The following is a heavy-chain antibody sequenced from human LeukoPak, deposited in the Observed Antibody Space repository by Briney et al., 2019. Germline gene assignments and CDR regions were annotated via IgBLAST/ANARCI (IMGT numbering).Heavy chain of an antibody. CDR3: AKRLKYYYGSGSYFDY. V-gene: IGHV3-23*01. Sequence: QSGGSLRLSCAASGFTFSSYAMSWVRQAPGKGLEWVSAISGSGGSTYYADSVKGRFTISRDNSKNTLYLQMNSLRAEDTAVYYSAKRLKYYYGSGSYFDYWGQGTLVTVSS. CDR2: ISGSGGST. CDR1: GFTFSSYA. D-gene: IGHD3-10*01. J-gene: IGHJ4*02.